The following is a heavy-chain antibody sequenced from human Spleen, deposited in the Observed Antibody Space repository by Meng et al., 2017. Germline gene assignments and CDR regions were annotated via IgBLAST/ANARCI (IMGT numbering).Heavy chain of an antibody. CDR1: GGSFSGYY. V-gene: IGHV4-34*01. J-gene: IGHJ5*02. CDR3: ARGQIVGATNSNRFDP. CDR2: INHSGST. Sequence: SETLSLTCAVYGGSFSGYYWSWIRQPPGKGLEWIGEINHSGSTNYNPSLKSRVTISVDTSKNQFSLKLSSVTAADTAVYYCARGQIVGATNSNRFDPWGQGTRVTVSS. D-gene: IGHD1-26*01.